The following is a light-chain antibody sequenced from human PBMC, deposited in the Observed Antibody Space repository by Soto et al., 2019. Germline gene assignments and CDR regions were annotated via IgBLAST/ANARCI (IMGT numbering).Light chain of an antibody. V-gene: IGKV2-24*01. Sequence: DIVMTQTPLSSPVTLGQTASICCRSSQSLGHSEGNTFLSLLQQRPCQPPRLLLYTITNRFSGVPDRFSGSEAGTDFTLKSRRVEAEDVGVYYCMQATQYALTFGRGTNVDI. J-gene: IGKJ4*02. CDR3: MQATQYALT. CDR1: QSLGHSEGNTF. CDR2: TIT.